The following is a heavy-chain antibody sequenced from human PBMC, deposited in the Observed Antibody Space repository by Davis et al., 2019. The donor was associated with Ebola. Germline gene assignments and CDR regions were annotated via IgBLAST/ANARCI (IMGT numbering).Heavy chain of an antibody. V-gene: IGHV3-13*01. J-gene: IGHJ6*02. CDR1: GFTFSNYD. CDR3: ARDGAPPYSYGYYYYYGMDV. D-gene: IGHD5-18*01. Sequence: PGGSLRPSCAASGFTFSNYDMHWVRQATGKGLEWVSAIGTAGDTYYPGSVKGRFTISRENAKNSLYLQMDSLRAEDTAVYYCARDGAPPYSYGYYYYYGMDVWGQGTTVTVSS. CDR2: IGTAGDT.